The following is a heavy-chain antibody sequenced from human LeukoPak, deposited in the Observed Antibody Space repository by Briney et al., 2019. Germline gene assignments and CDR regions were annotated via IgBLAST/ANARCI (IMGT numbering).Heavy chain of an antibody. CDR2: MSSSGSTI. CDR3: ATPVAGTPAPHR. V-gene: IGHV3-48*02. J-gene: IGHJ4*02. D-gene: IGHD6-19*01. CDR1: GFPFSGFG. Sequence: GGSLRLSCAASGFPFSGFGLNWVRQTPGKGLEGVSYMSSSGSTITYADSVKGRFTISRDNSKNTLYLQMNSLRDEDTAVYYCATPVAGTPAPHRWGQGALVPVSS.